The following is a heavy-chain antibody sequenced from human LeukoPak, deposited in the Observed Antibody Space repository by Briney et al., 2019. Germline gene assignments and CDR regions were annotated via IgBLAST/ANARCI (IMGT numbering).Heavy chain of an antibody. D-gene: IGHD3-22*01. Sequence: SETLSLTCAVSGYSISSGYYWGWIRQPAGEGLEWIGSSYHSGSTYYNPSLKSRVTISVDTSKHQFSLKLTAVTAADTAVYYCPRPLADSSGYYYGNDAVDIWGQGTMVTVSS. CDR2: SYHSGST. V-gene: IGHV4-38-2*01. CDR3: PRPLADSSGYYYGNDAVDI. CDR1: GYSISSGYY. J-gene: IGHJ3*02.